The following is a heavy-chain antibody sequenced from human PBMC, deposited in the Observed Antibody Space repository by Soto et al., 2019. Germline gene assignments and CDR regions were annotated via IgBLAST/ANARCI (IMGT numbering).Heavy chain of an antibody. Sequence: PSETLSLTCAVNGASFSRYYWSWIRQPPGKGLEWIGEINPSVSTNYNPSLKSRVTISVDTSKNQFSLKLSSVTAADTAVYYCARSGVSPDTVTTRNHDYWGQGTLVTVSS. D-gene: IGHD4-17*01. CDR2: INPSVST. V-gene: IGHV4-34*01. CDR3: ARSGVSPDTVTTRNHDY. J-gene: IGHJ4*02. CDR1: GASFSRYY.